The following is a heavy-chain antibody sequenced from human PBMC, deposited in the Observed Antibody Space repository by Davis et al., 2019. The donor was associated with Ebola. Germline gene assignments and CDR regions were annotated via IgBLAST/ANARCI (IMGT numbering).Heavy chain of an antibody. CDR1: GYTFTSYD. V-gene: IGHV1-8*03. J-gene: IGHJ6*03. CDR3: ARGSYDFWSGYYSGRYYMDV. Sequence: ASVKVSCKASGYTFTSYDINWVRQATGQGLEWMGWMNPNSGNTGYAQKFQGRVTITRNTSISTAYMELSSLRSEDTAVYYCARGSYDFWSGYYSGRYYMDVWGKGTTVTVSS. D-gene: IGHD3-3*01. CDR2: MNPNSGNT.